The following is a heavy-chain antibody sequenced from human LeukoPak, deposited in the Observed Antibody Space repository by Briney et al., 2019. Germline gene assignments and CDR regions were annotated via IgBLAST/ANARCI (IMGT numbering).Heavy chain of an antibody. J-gene: IGHJ6*03. CDR3: AKDRYGDYEAPFHYYMDA. Sequence: GGSLRLSCAASGFTFSNYWIYWVRQVPGKGLVWVSRISPDGKDTSHADSVKGRFTISRDNAKNTLYLQLSRLRSDDTAVYYCAKDRYGDYEAPFHYYMDAWGRGTTVTVSS. CDR2: ISPDGKDT. CDR1: GFTFSNYW. D-gene: IGHD5-12*01. V-gene: IGHV3-74*01.